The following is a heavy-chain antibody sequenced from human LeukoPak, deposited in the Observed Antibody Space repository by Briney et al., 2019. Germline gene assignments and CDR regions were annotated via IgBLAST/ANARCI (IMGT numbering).Heavy chain of an antibody. D-gene: IGHD1-1*01. CDR2: FDPEDGET. V-gene: IGHV1-24*01. Sequence: ASVKVSCKVSGYTLTELSMHWVRQAPGKGLEWMGGFDPEDGETIYAQKFQGRVTMTEDTSTDTAYMELSSLRSEDTAVYYCATWGTTGTTSDAFDIWGQGTMVTVSS. CDR1: GYTLTELS. CDR3: ATWGTTGTTSDAFDI. J-gene: IGHJ3*02.